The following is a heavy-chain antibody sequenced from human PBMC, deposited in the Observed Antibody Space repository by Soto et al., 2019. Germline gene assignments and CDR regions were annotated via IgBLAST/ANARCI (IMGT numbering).Heavy chain of an antibody. Sequence: SGGSLRLSSAASGFTFSSYGMNWVRQTPGKGLEWVADIWYDGSNKYYADSVKGRFTISRDNSKNTLYLQMNSLRAEDTAVYYCARDILEWFLYYGMDVWGQGTTVTVSS. CDR1: GFTFSSYG. CDR3: ARDILEWFLYYGMDV. CDR2: IWYDGSNK. V-gene: IGHV3-33*08. J-gene: IGHJ6*02. D-gene: IGHD3-3*01.